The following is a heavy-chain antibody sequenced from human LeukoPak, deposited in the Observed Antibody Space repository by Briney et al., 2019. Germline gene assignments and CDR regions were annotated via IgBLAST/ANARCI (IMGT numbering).Heavy chain of an antibody. CDR1: GYTLTELS. J-gene: IGHJ3*02. V-gene: IGHV1-24*01. D-gene: IGHD6-19*01. CDR3: AKVMAGTVAFDI. Sequence: ASVKVSCKVSGYTLTELSMHWVRQAPGKGLEWMGGFDPEDGETIYAQKFQGRVTMTEDTSTDTAYMELSSLRSEDTAVYYCAKVMAGTVAFDIWGQGTMVTVSP. CDR2: FDPEDGET.